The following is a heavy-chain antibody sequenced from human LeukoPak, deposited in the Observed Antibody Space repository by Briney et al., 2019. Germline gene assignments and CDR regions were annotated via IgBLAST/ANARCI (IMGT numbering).Heavy chain of an antibody. V-gene: IGHV3-33*01. D-gene: IGHD4-11*01. J-gene: IGHJ4*01. CDR2: IWSDGSNR. Sequence: GGSLRLSCAASVFIYSHYGMHWVRQAPGKGLEWVAVIWSDGSNRFYAGSVKGRFTISRDNSQNTLFLQMNSLRAEDTAMYYCARDAQRGFDYSNSLEYWGHGTLVTVSS. CDR1: VFIYSHYG. CDR3: ARDAQRGFDYSNSLEY.